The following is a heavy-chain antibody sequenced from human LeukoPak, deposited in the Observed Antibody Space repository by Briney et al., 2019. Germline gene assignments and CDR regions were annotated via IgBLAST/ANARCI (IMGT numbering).Heavy chain of an antibody. CDR1: GGSFSGYY. CDR3: ARAGYDYVWGSYRSGNWFDP. J-gene: IGHJ5*02. D-gene: IGHD3-16*02. CDR2: INHSGST. V-gene: IGHV4-34*01. Sequence: SETLSLTCAVYGGSFSGYYWSWIRQPPGKGLEWIGEINHSGSTNYNPSLKSRVTISVDTSKNQFSLKLCSVTAADTAVYYCARAGYDYVWGSYRSGNWFDPWGQGTLVTVSS.